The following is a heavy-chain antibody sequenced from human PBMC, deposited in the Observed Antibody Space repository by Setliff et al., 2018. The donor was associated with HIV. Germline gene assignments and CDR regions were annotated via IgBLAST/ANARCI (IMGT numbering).Heavy chain of an antibody. CDR3: ARGSSGWPYYFDY. J-gene: IGHJ4*02. V-gene: IGHV1-3*01. CDR1: GYTLTTHA. Sequence: ASVNVSCKASGYTLTTHAMHWVRQAPGQSLEWMGWINAGNGNTKYSQKFQGRVTITRDTSARTAYMDLTSLRSEDTAVYYCARGSSGWPYYFDYWGQGTLVTVSS. CDR2: INAGNGNT. D-gene: IGHD6-19*01.